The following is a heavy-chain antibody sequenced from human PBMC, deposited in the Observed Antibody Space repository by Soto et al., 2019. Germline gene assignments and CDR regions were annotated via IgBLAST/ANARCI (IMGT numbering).Heavy chain of an antibody. Sequence: SQTLSLTCAISGDSVSSNSAAWNWIRQSPSRGLEWLGRTYYRSKWYNDYAVSVKSRITINPDTSKNQFSLQLNSVTPEDTAVYYCARDEGSITGTTYYYYYGMDVGAPGTTVTVS. D-gene: IGHD1-20*01. V-gene: IGHV6-1*01. J-gene: IGHJ6*02. CDR1: GDSVSSNSAA. CDR2: TYYRSKWYN. CDR3: ARDEGSITGTTYYYYYGMDV.